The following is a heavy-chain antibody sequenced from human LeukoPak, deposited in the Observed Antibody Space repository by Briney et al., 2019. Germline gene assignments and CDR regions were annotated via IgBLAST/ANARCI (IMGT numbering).Heavy chain of an antibody. CDR3: ASPNSSGFYFSIRFDY. V-gene: IGHV3-23*01. CDR2: MSGSGGTT. D-gene: IGHD3-22*01. CDR1: GFTFSSYA. J-gene: IGHJ4*02. Sequence: GGSLRLSCTASGFTFSSYAMSWVRQAPGKGLEWVSVMSGSGGTTYYADSVKGRFTVSRDNSKNTLYLQMNSLRAEDTAVYYCASPNSSGFYFSIRFDYWGQGTLVTVSS.